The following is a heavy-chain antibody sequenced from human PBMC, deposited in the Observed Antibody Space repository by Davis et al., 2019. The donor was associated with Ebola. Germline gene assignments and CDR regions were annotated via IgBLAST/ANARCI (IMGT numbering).Heavy chain of an antibody. V-gene: IGHV3-23*01. Sequence: GESLKISCAASGFVFRNYVMSWVRQAPGKGLEWVSTLGTSADTYYADSVKGRFTISRDNSKNTLYLQMNSLRAEDTAVYYCANSFRWLWGQGTLVTVSS. CDR3: ANSFRWL. CDR1: GFVFRNYV. J-gene: IGHJ4*02. CDR2: LGTSADT. D-gene: IGHD4-23*01.